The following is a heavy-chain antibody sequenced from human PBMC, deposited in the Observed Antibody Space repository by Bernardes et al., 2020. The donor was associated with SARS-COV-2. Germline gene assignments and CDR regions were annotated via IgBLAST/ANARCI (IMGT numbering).Heavy chain of an antibody. CDR3: ARANKYYDSSGHVVPRLNDY. J-gene: IGHJ4*02. CDR2: IYYSGST. V-gene: IGHV4-59*01. D-gene: IGHD3-22*01. Sequence: SETLSLTCTVSGGSISSYYWSWIRQPPGKGLEWIGYIYYSGSTNYNPSLKSRVTISVDTSKNQFSLKLSSVTAADTAVYYCARANKYYDSSGHVVPRLNDYWGQGTLVTVSS. CDR1: GGSISSYY.